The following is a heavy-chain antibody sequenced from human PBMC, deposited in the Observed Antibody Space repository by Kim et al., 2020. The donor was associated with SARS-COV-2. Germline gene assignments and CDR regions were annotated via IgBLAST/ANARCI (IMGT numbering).Heavy chain of an antibody. D-gene: IGHD5-12*01. CDR2: CGTA. Sequence: CGTANYAQKFQGRVTITADESTSTAYMELSSLRSEDTAVYYCAVSGYEDYWGQGTLVTVSS. V-gene: IGHV1-69*19. J-gene: IGHJ4*02. CDR3: AVSGYEDY.